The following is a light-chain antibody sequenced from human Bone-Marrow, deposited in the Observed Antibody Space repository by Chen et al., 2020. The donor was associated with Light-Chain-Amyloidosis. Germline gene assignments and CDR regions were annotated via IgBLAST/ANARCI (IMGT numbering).Light chain of an antibody. CDR2: YDS. J-gene: IGLJ1*01. CDR1: NIGGKT. V-gene: IGLV3-21*04. CDR3: QVWDRSSDHFV. Sequence: SFLLTQPPSVAVAPGKTASIACGGDNIGGKTVHWYQQKSGQAPVLVIFYDSDRPSGVPERFSGSNSGNLATLTISGVEAGDEGDYYCQVWDRSSDHFVFGTGTKVSVL.